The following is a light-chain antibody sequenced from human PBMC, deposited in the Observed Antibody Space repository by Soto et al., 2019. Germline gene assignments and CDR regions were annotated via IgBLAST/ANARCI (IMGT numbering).Light chain of an antibody. CDR1: SSNIGSNT. V-gene: IGLV1-44*01. CDR2: SNN. Sequence: QSVLTQPPSASGTPGLRVTISCSGRSSNIGSNTVNWYQQLPGTAPKLLIHSNNQRPSGVPDRISGSKSGTSASLAISGLQSEDEADYYCAAWDDSLNGVVFGGGTKLTVL. J-gene: IGLJ2*01. CDR3: AAWDDSLNGVV.